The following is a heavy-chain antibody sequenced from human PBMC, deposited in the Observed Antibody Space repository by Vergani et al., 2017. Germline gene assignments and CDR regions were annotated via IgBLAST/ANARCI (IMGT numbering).Heavy chain of an antibody. V-gene: IGHV4-39*01. CDR2: IYHSGGA. CDR3: ARHGGSGNFYHLFDS. D-gene: IGHD3-10*01. Sequence: QLHLQESGPGLVKPSETLSLTCTVSGGSITSSSYYWGWIRQPPGKGLEWIGNIYHSGGAYYNPSLKGRFTISVDTSKNQFSLEVTSVTAADTALYYCARHGGSGNFYHLFDSWGQGTLVTVSS. CDR1: GGSITSSSYY. J-gene: IGHJ4*02.